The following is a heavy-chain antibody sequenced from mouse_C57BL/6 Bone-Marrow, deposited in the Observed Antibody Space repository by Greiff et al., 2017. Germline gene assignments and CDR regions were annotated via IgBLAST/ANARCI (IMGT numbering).Heavy chain of an antibody. CDR3: AREGDYDGRSSWFAY. J-gene: IGHJ3*01. D-gene: IGHD2-4*01. Sequence: EVKLQESGPGLVKPSQSLSLTCSVTGYSITSGYYWNWIRQFPGNKLEWMGYISYDGSNNYIPSLNNRISITRDTSKNQFFLKLNSVTTEDTATYYCAREGDYDGRSSWFAYWGQGTLVTVSA. V-gene: IGHV3-6*01. CDR1: GYSITSGYY. CDR2: ISYDGSN.